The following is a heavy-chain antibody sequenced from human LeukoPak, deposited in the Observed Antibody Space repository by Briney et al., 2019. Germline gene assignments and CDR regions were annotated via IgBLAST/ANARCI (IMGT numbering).Heavy chain of an antibody. J-gene: IGHJ4*02. D-gene: IGHD1-26*01. CDR1: GFIFTSYS. CDR2: ISGGGGST. CDR3: AKGGKWDVTPFDY. V-gene: IGHV3-23*01. Sequence: GGSLRLSCAASGFIFTSYSMNWVRQAPGKGLEWVSTISGGGGSTYYADSVKGRFTISRDNSKNTLYLQVNSLRAEDTAVYYCAKGGKWDVTPFDYWGQGTLVTVSS.